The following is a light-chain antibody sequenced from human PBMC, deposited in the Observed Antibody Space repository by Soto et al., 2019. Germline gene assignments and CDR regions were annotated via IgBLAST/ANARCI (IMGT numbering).Light chain of an antibody. Sequence: QSVLTQPRSVSGSPGQSVTISCTGTSSDVGGYNYVSWYQQHPGKAPKLMIYDVNKRPSGVPDRFSGSKSGNTASLTISGLQAEDEADYYCCSYAGSYTPVVLGGGTKLTVL. CDR1: SSDVGGYNY. V-gene: IGLV2-11*01. CDR2: DVN. J-gene: IGLJ2*01. CDR3: CSYAGSYTPVV.